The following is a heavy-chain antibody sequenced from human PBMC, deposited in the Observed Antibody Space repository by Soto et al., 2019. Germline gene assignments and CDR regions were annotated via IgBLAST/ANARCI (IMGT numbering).Heavy chain of an antibody. CDR1: GYSISDCW. Sequence: PGESMKISCKGSGYSISDCWIVWVRQMPGKGLEWMGMIYPDDSDTKYSPSFGGQVTISADKSISTAYLQWNSLKASDTAMYYCASPGARELAGKYEFDNWGQGTLVTVSS. D-gene: IGHD6-13*01. J-gene: IGHJ4*02. CDR3: ASPGARELAGKYEFDN. CDR2: IYPDDSDT. V-gene: IGHV5-51*01.